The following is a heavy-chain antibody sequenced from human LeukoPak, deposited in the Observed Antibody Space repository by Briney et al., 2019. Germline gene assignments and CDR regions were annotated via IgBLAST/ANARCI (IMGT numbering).Heavy chain of an antibody. Sequence: GGSLRLSCAASGFTFSSYSMNWVRQAPGKGLEWVSSISSSSSYIYYADSVKGRFTISRDNAKNSLYLQMNSLRAEDTAVYYCAREGAGTAMVTWDYYYYYYMDVWGKGTTVTVSS. V-gene: IGHV3-21*01. CDR3: AREGAGTAMVTWDYYYYYYMDV. J-gene: IGHJ6*03. CDR1: GFTFSSYS. D-gene: IGHD5-18*01. CDR2: ISSSSSYI.